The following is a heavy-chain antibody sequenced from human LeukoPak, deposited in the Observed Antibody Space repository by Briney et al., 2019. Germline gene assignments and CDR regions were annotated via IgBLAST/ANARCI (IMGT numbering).Heavy chain of an antibody. CDR2: ISGSGGST. V-gene: IGHV3-23*01. J-gene: IGHJ4*02. D-gene: IGHD3-22*01. CDR3: AKNGDSSGYGIDY. Sequence: VGSLRYYCAASGFTFSRYVLSWVLKVTATTFKRASAISGSGGSTYYADSVKGRFTISRDNSKNTLYLQMNSLRAEDTAVYYCAKNGDSSGYGIDYWGQGTLVTVSS. CDR1: GFTFSRYV.